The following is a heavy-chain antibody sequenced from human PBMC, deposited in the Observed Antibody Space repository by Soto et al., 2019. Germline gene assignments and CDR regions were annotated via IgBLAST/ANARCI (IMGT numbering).Heavy chain of an antibody. CDR2: IAYDGTNA. CDR3: AKRLTTSGSDVVEV. Sequence: QVQLVESGGGVVQPGRSLRLSCAASGFIFRNYGMHWVRQAPGKGLEWAAVIAYDGTNAYYADSVKGRFTISRDNSNNTLYLQMNSLRADEPAVYYCAKRLTTSGSDVVEVWGLGTLVTVSS. J-gene: IGHJ3*01. D-gene: IGHD1-1*01. CDR1: GFIFRNYG. V-gene: IGHV3-30*18.